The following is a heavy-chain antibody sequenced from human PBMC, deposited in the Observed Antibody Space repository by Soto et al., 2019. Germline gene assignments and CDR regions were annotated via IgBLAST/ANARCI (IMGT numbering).Heavy chain of an antibody. CDR1: GYTFTHYD. D-gene: IGHD1-1*01. CDR2: MNPNSGDT. V-gene: IGHV1-8*01. Sequence: QVQLVQSGAEVKKPGASVKVACKASGYTFTHYDINWVRQATGQGPEWMGWMNPNSGDTGFAQNFQGRVTMTMDTSIRTSSMELSSLRSEDTAVYYCARVGGNWNDDSFDNCGQGTLVTVSS. J-gene: IGHJ4*02. CDR3: ARVGGNWNDDSFDN.